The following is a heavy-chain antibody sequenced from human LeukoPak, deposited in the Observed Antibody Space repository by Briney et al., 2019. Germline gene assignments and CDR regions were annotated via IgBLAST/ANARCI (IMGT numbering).Heavy chain of an antibody. J-gene: IGHJ4*02. D-gene: IGHD3-22*01. CDR2: IYHSGTT. Sequence: SETLSLTCTVSAYFISTAYYWGWIRQSPGKGLEWIGSIYHSGTTYYNPSLKSRVTISVDTSKNQFSLKLSSVTAADTAVYYCARMMDYYDRDGYPPPAAADSWGQGTLLTVSS. V-gene: IGHV4-38-2*02. CDR3: ARMMDYYDRDGYPPPAAADS. CDR1: AYFISTAYY.